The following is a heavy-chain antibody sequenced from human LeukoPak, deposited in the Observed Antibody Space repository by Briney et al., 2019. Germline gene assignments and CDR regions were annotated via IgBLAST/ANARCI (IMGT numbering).Heavy chain of an antibody. Sequence: ASVKVSCKASGGTFSSYAISWVRQAPGQGLEWMGGIIPIFGTANYAQKFQGRVTITADESTSTAYMELSSLRSEDTAVYYCAKPILTYCSSTSCRTFDIWGQGTMVTVSS. CDR3: AKPILTYCSSTSCRTFDI. V-gene: IGHV1-69*13. CDR2: IIPIFGTA. J-gene: IGHJ3*02. D-gene: IGHD2-2*01. CDR1: GGTFSSYA.